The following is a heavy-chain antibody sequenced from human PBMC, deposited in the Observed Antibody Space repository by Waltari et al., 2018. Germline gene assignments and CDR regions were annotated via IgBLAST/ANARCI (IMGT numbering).Heavy chain of an antibody. V-gene: IGHV3-9*01. Sequence: EVQLVESGGGLVQPGRSLRLSCAASGFTFDDYAMHWVRQAPGQGLEWVSGISWNSGSIGYADSVKGRFTISRDNAKNSLYLQMNSLRAEDTALYYCAKDGGITMVRGVKGGYYGMDVWGQGTTVTVSS. CDR2: ISWNSGSI. D-gene: IGHD3-10*01. J-gene: IGHJ6*02. CDR3: AKDGGITMVRGVKGGYYGMDV. CDR1: GFTFDDYA.